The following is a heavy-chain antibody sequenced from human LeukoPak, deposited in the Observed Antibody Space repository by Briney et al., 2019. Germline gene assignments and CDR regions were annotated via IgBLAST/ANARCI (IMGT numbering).Heavy chain of an antibody. CDR2: IIPIFGTA. D-gene: IGHD1-14*01. V-gene: IGHV1-69*13. CDR1: GGTFSSYA. J-gene: IGHJ6*02. CDR3: ARVHNRYHYGMDV. Sequence: SVKVSCKASGGTFSSYAISWVRQAPGQGLEWMGGIIPIFGTANYAQKFQGRVTITADESTSTAYMELSSLRSEDTAVYYCARVHNRYHYGMDVWGQGTTVTVSS.